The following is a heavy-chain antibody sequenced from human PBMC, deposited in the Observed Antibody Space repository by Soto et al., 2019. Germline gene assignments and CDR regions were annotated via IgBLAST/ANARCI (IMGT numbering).Heavy chain of an antibody. J-gene: IGHJ4*01. D-gene: IGHD2-15*01. CDR3: ARGRTVALVETILFRVLCGR. Sequence: QVQLQQWGAGLLKPSETLSLTCAVSGGSLGGFHWSWIRQPPGKGLEWIGEISRSGSTNYGPSLKSRVTMSTDTSRVQVSLNLSSVTDADTAVFYCARGRTVALVETILFRVLCGRWGHGNLVTVSS. CDR1: GGSLGGFH. V-gene: IGHV4-34*01. CDR2: ISRSGST.